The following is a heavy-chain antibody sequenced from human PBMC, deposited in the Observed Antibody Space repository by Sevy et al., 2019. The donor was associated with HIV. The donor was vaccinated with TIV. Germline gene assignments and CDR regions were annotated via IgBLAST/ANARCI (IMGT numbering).Heavy chain of an antibody. D-gene: IGHD1-26*01. J-gene: IGHJ6*02. CDR2: IYYSGST. Sequence: SETLSLTCTVSGGSISSYYWSWIRQPPGKGLEWIGYIYYSGSTNYNPSLKSRVTISVDTSKNQFSLKLSSVTAADTAMYYCARVHRGVGAFGPYYYYGMDVWGQGTTVTVSS. CDR1: GGSISSYY. CDR3: ARVHRGVGAFGPYYYYGMDV. V-gene: IGHV4-59*13.